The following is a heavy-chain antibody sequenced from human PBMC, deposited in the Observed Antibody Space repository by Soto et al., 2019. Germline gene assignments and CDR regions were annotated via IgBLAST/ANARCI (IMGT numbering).Heavy chain of an antibody. Sequence: EVQLLESGGGLIEPGGSLRLSCAASEFTFRSYAMSWVRQAPGEGLEWVSAISDIGDITYYADSVKDRFTISRDNSKNTLFLQMDSLRPEDTAVYFCAKDYSYDSSGVLDYWGQGTLVTVSS. D-gene: IGHD3-22*01. CDR1: EFTFRSYA. CDR2: ISDIGDIT. V-gene: IGHV3-23*01. CDR3: AKDYSYDSSGVLDY. J-gene: IGHJ4*02.